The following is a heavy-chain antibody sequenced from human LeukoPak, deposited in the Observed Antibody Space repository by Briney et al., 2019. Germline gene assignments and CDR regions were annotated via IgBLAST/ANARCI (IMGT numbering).Heavy chain of an antibody. V-gene: IGHV3-30*02. D-gene: IGHD6-25*01. Sequence: PGGSLRLSCAASGFRFSSYGMNWVRQAPGNGLEWVSFIQNDGTKKCYADFVKGRFTISRENSVNTLYLQMDSLGPEDTAVYYCAKDAATHGWFDPWGQGTLVTVSS. CDR1: GFRFSSYG. CDR3: AKDAATHGWFDP. J-gene: IGHJ5*02. CDR2: IQNDGTKK.